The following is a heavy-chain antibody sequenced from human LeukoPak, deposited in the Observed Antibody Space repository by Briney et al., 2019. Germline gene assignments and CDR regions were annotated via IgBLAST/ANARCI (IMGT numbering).Heavy chain of an antibody. J-gene: IGHJ4*02. Sequence: GGSLRLSCAASGFTFSSYGMHWVRQAPGKGLEGVAVISYDGCNKYYADSVKGRFTISRDNSKNTLYLQMNSLRAEDTAVYYCAKDRTGYFDYWGQGTLVTVSS. CDR2: ISYDGCNK. D-gene: IGHD1-14*01. CDR1: GFTFSSYG. V-gene: IGHV3-30*18. CDR3: AKDRTGYFDY.